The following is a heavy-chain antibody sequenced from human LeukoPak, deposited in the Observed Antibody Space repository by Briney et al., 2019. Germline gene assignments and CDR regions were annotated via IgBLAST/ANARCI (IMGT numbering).Heavy chain of an antibody. CDR3: ARVPPYYYYYGMDV. J-gene: IGHJ6*02. Sequence: SQTLSLTCTVSGGSISSGSYYWSWIRQPAGKGLEWIGRIYTSGSTNYNPSLKSRVTISVDTSKNQFSLKLSSVTVADTAVYYCARVPPYYYYYGMDVWGQGTTVTVSS. V-gene: IGHV4-61*02. CDR2: IYTSGST. CDR1: GGSISSGSYY.